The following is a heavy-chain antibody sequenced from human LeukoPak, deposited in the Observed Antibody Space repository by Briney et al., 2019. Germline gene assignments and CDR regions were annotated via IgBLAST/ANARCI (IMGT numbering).Heavy chain of an antibody. CDR3: AKTQWKVGATDYFDY. V-gene: IGHV3-23*01. CDR2: INDNGGQR. CDR1: GFAFSNYA. Sequence: GGSLRLSCAASGFAFSNYAMTWVRQTPGKGLEWVSNINDNGGQRHYADSVKGRFTISRDNSKNTLFLQMDSLRAEDTAVYYCAKTQWKVGATDYFDYWGQGILVTVSS. J-gene: IGHJ4*02. D-gene: IGHD1-26*01.